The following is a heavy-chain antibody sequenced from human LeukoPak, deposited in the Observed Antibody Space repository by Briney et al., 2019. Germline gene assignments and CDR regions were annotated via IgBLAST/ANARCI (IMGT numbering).Heavy chain of an antibody. CDR2: MSVNNGNT. CDR3: QRITIFGVIIDFDY. J-gene: IGHJ4*02. Sequence: ASVKVSCKAFGYAFASYGINWVQQAPGQGLEWMGWMSVNNGNTHYAKKFQGRVTMTTDTSTSTAYMEVRSLRSDDTAVYYCQRITIFGVIIDFDYWGLGTLVTVSS. CDR1: GYAFASYG. D-gene: IGHD3-3*01. V-gene: IGHV1-18*01.